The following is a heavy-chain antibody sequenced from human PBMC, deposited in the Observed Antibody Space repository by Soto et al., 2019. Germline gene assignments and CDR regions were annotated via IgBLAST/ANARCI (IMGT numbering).Heavy chain of an antibody. J-gene: IGHJ4*01. CDR2: INPRSGGG. Sequence: QVQLVQSGAEVKKPGASVKVSCRASGYTFTGYYIHWVRQAPGQGLEWMGWINPRSGGGNYAQRFQGRVTVARDTSITTAYMELSSLRSDDTAVYYCARANSGDDDEFDYWGHGTLVTVSS. V-gene: IGHV1-2*02. CDR3: ARANSGDDDEFDY. D-gene: IGHD5-12*01. CDR1: GYTFTGYY.